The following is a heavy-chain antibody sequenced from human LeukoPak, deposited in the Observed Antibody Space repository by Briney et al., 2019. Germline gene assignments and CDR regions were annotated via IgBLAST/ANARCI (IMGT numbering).Heavy chain of an antibody. V-gene: IGHV3-21*01. J-gene: IGHJ4*02. CDR2: ISSSSYI. Sequence: GGSLRLSCAASGFKFSSYSMKWVRQAPGKGLEWVSFISSSSYIYYADSVKGRFTISRDNAKNSLYLQMNSLRAEDTAVYYCARDIYGSGPPVGDTIDYWGQGTLVTVSS. CDR1: GFKFSSYS. CDR3: ARDIYGSGPPVGDTIDY. D-gene: IGHD3-10*01.